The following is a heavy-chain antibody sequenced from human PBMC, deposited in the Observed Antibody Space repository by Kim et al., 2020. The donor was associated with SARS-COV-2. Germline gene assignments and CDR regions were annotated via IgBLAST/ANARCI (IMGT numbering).Heavy chain of an antibody. D-gene: IGHD3-3*01. CDR2: IYSGGST. J-gene: IGHJ6*02. Sequence: GGSLRLSCAASGFTVSSNYMSWVRQAPGKGLEWVSVIYSGGSTYYADSVKGRFTISRDNSKNTLYLQMNSLRAEDTAVYYCARPITIFSMDSRENGMDVWGQGTTVTVSS. CDR1: GFTVSSNY. V-gene: IGHV3-53*01. CDR3: ARPITIFSMDSRENGMDV.